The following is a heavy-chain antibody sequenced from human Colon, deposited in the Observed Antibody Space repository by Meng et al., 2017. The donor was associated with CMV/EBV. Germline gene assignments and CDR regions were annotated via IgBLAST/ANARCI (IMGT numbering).Heavy chain of an antibody. CDR2: IDGSGYST. CDR1: ADSFSSSTYY. D-gene: IGHD5-12*01. V-gene: IGHV3-23*01. CDR3: ARSGYIVDPWAFDY. J-gene: IGHJ4*02. Sequence: ETLSLTCTVSADSFSSSTYYWSWVRQAPGRGLEWVSSIDGSGYSTYYADSVKGRFTMSRDNSKNTLYLQMNSLRAEDTAVYYCARSGYIVDPWAFDYWGQGTLVTVSS.